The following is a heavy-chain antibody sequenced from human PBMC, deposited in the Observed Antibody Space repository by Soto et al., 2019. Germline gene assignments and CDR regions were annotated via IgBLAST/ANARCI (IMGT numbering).Heavy chain of an antibody. CDR1: GGDLSNSG. D-gene: IGHD1-26*01. Sequence: QVNLVQSGTEMKKPGSSVMVSCKVSGGDLSNSGISWVRQAPGQGLEWMGGIFPLLAMVDYSQKFQGRVTISADESTNTAYMDPGSPRSEDPAVYYCAKDDGAGFKSWGQGTLVIVSS. V-gene: IGHV1-69*04. CDR3: AKDDGAGFKS. J-gene: IGHJ4*02. CDR2: IFPLLAMV.